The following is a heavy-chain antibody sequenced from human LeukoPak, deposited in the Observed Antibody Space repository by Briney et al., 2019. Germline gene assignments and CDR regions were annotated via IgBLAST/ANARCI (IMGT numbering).Heavy chain of an antibody. CDR2: IYYSGST. CDR3: ARVPYYYYGMDV. Sequence: SEALSLTCTVSGGSISSGDYYWSWIRQPPGKGLEWIGYIYYSGSTYYNPSLKSRVTISVDTSKNQFSLKLSSVTAADTAVYYCARVPYYYYGMDVWGQGTTVTVSS. J-gene: IGHJ6*02. CDR1: GGSISSGDYY. V-gene: IGHV4-30-4*01.